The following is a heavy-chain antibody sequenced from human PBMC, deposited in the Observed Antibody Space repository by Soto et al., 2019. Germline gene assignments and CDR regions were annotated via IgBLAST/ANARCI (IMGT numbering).Heavy chain of an antibody. J-gene: IGHJ6*02. CDR3: ARGRSGSGSYYKAYYYGMDV. CDR1: GYTFTGCY. D-gene: IGHD3-10*01. Sequence: SVKVSCQASGYTFTGCYIHWVRQAPGQGLEWMGWINPNSGGTNYAQKFQGWVTMTRDTSISTAYMELSRLRSDDTAVYYCARGRSGSGSYYKAYYYGMDVWGQGTTVTVSS. V-gene: IGHV1-2*04. CDR2: INPNSGGT.